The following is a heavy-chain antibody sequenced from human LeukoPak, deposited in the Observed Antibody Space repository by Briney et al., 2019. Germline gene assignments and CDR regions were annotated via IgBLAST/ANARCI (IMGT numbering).Heavy chain of an antibody. CDR1: GFTFSSYW. J-gene: IGHJ6*02. CDR3: ARGGGLDV. CDR2: INHNGNVN. D-gene: IGHD3-16*01. V-gene: IGHV3-7*03. Sequence: GGPLRLSCAASGFTFSSYWMNWARQAPGKGLEWVASINHNGNVNYYVDSVKGRFTISRDNAKNSLYLQMSNLRAEDTAVYFCARGGGLDVWGQGATVTVSS.